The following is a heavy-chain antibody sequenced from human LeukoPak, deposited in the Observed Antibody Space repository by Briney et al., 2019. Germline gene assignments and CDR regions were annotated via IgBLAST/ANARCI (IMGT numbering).Heavy chain of an antibody. CDR1: GFTFSRYW. CDR2: IKGDGSST. D-gene: IGHD3-22*01. V-gene: IGHV3-74*01. J-gene: IGHJ4*02. CDR3: VRDIYYDSSGYSTPPDY. Sequence: GGSLGLSCAASGFTFSRYWMHWVRQAPGKGLVWVSRIKGDGSSTNSADSVKGRFTISRDNAKNTLYLQMNSLRADDTAVYYCVRDIYYDSSGYSTPPDYWGQGTLVAVSS.